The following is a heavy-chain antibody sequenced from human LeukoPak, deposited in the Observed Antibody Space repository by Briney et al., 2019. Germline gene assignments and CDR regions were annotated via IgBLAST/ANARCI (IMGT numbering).Heavy chain of an antibody. D-gene: IGHD3-22*01. CDR3: ARRTYYYDSSGYYSGAGYWFDP. V-gene: IGHV5-51*01. CDR2: IYPCDSDT. Sequence: GEALKISCKGSGYSFTSYWIGWVRQMPGKGLEWMGIIYPCDSDTRYSPSFQGQVTISADKSISTAYLQWSSLKASDTAMYYCARRTYYYDSSGYYSGAGYWFDPWGQGNLVTVSS. CDR1: GYSFTSYW. J-gene: IGHJ5*02.